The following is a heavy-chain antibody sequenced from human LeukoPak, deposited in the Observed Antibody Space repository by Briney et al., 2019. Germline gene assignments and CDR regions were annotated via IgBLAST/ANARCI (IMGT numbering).Heavy chain of an antibody. V-gene: IGHV3-74*01. CDR2: ISSDASSI. J-gene: IGHJ4*02. CDR1: GFTFSSYW. Sequence: GGSLRLSCAASGFTFSSYWMHWVCQAPGKGLMWVSRISSDASSILYADSVKGRFTISRDNAKNTLYLQMNSLRAEDTAVYYCATLGPPIYWGQGTLVTVSS. CDR3: ATLGPPIY.